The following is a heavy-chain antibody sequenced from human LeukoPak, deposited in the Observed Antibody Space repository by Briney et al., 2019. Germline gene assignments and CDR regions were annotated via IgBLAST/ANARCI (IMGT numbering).Heavy chain of an antibody. D-gene: IGHD1-26*01. CDR3: ASLRIVGATRDC. CDR1: GGTFSSYA. Sequence: VASVKVSCKASGGTFSSYAISWVRQAPGQGLEWMGRIIPILGIANYAQKFQGRVTITADKSTSTAYMELSSLRSEDTAVYYCASLRIVGATRDCWGQGTLVTVSS. J-gene: IGHJ4*02. CDR2: IIPILGIA. V-gene: IGHV1-69*04.